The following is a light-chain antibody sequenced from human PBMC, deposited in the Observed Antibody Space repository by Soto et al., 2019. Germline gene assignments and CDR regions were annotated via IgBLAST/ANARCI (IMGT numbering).Light chain of an antibody. J-gene: IGLJ3*02. CDR1: SFNIGSNF. V-gene: IGLV1-47*02. Sequence: QSVLTQPPSASGTPGQRITISWSGNSFNIGSNFVYWYQQLPGTAPKLLIYSNDQRPSGIPDRFSGSKSGTSASLAISGLGSEDEADYYCTTWDDTLSGRVFGGGTKLTVL. CDR3: TTWDDTLSGRV. CDR2: SND.